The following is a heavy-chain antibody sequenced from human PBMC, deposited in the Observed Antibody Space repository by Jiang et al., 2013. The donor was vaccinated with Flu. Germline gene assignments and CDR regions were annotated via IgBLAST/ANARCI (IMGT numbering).Heavy chain of an antibody. Sequence: GIIPIFGTANYAXKFQGRVTITADKSTSTAYMELSSLRSEDTAVYYCARGGSSSWYYWFDPWGQGTLVTVSS. CDR2: IIPIFGTA. CDR3: ARGGSSSWYYWFDP. J-gene: IGHJ5*02. D-gene: IGHD6-13*01. V-gene: IGHV1-69*06.